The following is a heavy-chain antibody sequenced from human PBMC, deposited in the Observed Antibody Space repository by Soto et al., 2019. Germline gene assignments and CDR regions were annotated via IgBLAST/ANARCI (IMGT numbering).Heavy chain of an antibody. D-gene: IGHD3-22*01. CDR3: VRAPLRDSSVYYYPYYFDY. Sequence: GESLKISCAASGFTFSTYGMHWVRQAPGKGLEWVALIWYDGSNKFYADSVKGRFTISRDNSKNTLYLQMNSLRAEDTAVYYCVRAPLRDSSVYYYPYYFDYWGQGTLVTVSS. CDR2: IWYDGSNK. J-gene: IGHJ4*02. CDR1: GFTFSTYG. V-gene: IGHV3-33*01.